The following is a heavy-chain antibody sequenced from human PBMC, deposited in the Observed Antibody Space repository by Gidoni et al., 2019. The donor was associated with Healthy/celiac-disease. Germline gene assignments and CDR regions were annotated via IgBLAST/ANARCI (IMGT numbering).Heavy chain of an antibody. CDR3: ARAPPLSYYYYYMDV. Sequence: QVQLQESGPGLVKPSQTLSLTCTVSGGSISSGSYYWSWIRQPAGKGLEWIGRIYTSGSTNYNPSLKSRVTISVDTSKNQFSLKLSSVTAADTAVYYCARAPPLSYYYYYMDVWGKGTTVTVSS. J-gene: IGHJ6*03. CDR2: IYTSGST. V-gene: IGHV4-61*02. CDR1: GGSISSGSYY.